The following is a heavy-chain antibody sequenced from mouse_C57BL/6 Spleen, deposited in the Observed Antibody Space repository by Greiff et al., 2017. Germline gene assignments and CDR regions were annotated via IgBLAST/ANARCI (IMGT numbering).Heavy chain of an antibody. Sequence: QVQLQHPGAELVKPGASVKLSCKASGYTFTSYWMQWVKQRPGQGLEWIGEIDPSDSYTNYNQKFKGKATLTVDTSSSTAYMQLSSLTSEYSAVYYCARSAAQATMDDWGQGTSVTVSA. CDR2: IDPSDSYT. J-gene: IGHJ4*01. V-gene: IGHV1-50*01. D-gene: IGHD3-2*02. CDR1: GYTFTSYW. CDR3: ARSAAQATMDD.